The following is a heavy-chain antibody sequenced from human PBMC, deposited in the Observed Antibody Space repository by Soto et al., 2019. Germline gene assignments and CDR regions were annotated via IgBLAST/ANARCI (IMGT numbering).Heavy chain of an antibody. CDR3: ARDTAMAVDHYYGMDV. Sequence: PSQTLSFTCAISGDSVSSNSAAWNWIRQSPSRGLEWLGRTYYRSKWYNDYAVSVKSRITINPDTSKNQFSLQLNSVTPEDTAVYYCARDTAMAVDHYYGMDVWGQGTTVTVSS. D-gene: IGHD5-18*01. J-gene: IGHJ6*02. CDR2: TYYRSKWYN. V-gene: IGHV6-1*01. CDR1: GDSVSSNSAA.